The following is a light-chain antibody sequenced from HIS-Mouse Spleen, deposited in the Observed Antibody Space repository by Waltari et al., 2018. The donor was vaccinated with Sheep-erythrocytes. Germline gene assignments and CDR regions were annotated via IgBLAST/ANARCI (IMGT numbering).Light chain of an antibody. CDR1: SSDFGSYNL. V-gene: IGLV2-14*02. Sequence: QSALTQPASVSGSPGQSITISCTGTSSDFGSYNLVSWYQQHPGKAPKLMIYEGSKRPSGVSNRFSGSNSGNTATLTISGTQAMDEADYYCQAWDSSTEVFGGGTKLTVL. J-gene: IGLJ2*01. CDR2: EGS. CDR3: QAWDSSTEV.